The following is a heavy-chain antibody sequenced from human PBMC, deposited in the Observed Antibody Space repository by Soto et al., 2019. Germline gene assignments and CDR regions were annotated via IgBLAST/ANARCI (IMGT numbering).Heavy chain of an antibody. Sequence: GESLKISCKGSGYSLANYWIGWVRQMPGKGLECMGIIYPGDSDTRYNPSFQGQVTISADKSIGTAYLQWSSLKASDTAMYYCARIETTYESYSYIDVCGKGTTVTVSS. CDR2: IYPGDSDT. V-gene: IGHV5-51*01. J-gene: IGHJ6*03. CDR3: ARIETTYESYSYIDV. CDR1: GYSLANYW. D-gene: IGHD1-7*01.